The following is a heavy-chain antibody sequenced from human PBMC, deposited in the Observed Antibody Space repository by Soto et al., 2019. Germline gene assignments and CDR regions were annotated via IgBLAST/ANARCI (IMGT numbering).Heavy chain of an antibody. CDR1: GYTFTSYA. D-gene: IGHD3-10*01. CDR2: INAGNGNT. Sequence: SVKVSCKASGYTFTSYAMHWVRQAPGQRLEWMGWINAGNGNTKYSQKFQGRVTITRDTSASTAYMELSSLRSEDTAVYYCARNYGSGSYYFLSWFDPWGQGTLVTVSS. CDR3: ARNYGSGSYYFLSWFDP. V-gene: IGHV1-3*01. J-gene: IGHJ5*02.